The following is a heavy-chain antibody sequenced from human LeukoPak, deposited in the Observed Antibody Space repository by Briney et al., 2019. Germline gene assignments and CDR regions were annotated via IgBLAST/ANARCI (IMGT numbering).Heavy chain of an antibody. CDR1: GGSISSSSYY. D-gene: IGHD3-3*01. J-gene: IGHJ4*02. V-gene: IGHV4-39*07. CDR2: IYYSGST. Sequence: SETLSLTCTVSGGSISSSSYYWGWIRQPPGKGLEWIGSIYYSGSTYYNPSLKSRVTISVDTSKNQFSLKLSSVTAADTAVYYCARDMFWSGYSPPYYFDYWGQGTLVTVPS. CDR3: ARDMFWSGYSPPYYFDY.